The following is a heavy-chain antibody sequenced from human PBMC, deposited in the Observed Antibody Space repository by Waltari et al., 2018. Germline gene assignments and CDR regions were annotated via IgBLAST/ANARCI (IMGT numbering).Heavy chain of an antibody. D-gene: IGHD3-16*01. V-gene: IGHV1-69-2*01. J-gene: IGHJ4*02. CDR1: GYTFTDYY. Sequence: EVQLVQSGAEVKKPGATVKISCKASGYTFTDYYMHLVQQAPGKGLEWMGRVDPADDKTIYAEKFQGRVTINADTSTDTVYMELSSLRSEDTAVYYCARTTTFKSLDYWGQGTLVTVSS. CDR2: VDPADDKT. CDR3: ARTTTFKSLDY.